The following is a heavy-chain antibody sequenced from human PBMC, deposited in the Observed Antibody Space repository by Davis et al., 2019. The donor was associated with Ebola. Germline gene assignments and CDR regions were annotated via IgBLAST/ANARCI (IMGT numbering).Heavy chain of an antibody. Sequence: PSETLSLTCTVSGVSISRHYWSWIRQPPGKGLEWIGSIYYTGSTNYNPSLKSRVTISVDTSKNQFSLKLSSVTAADTAVYYCARVSLYSNWNYVGYFDYWGQGTLVTVSS. CDR1: GVSISRHY. CDR2: IYYTGST. D-gene: IGHD1-7*01. CDR3: ARVSLYSNWNYVGYFDY. J-gene: IGHJ4*02. V-gene: IGHV4-59*08.